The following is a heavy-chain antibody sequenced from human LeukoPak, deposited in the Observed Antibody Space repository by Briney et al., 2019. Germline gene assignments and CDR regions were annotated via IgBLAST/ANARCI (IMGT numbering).Heavy chain of an antibody. V-gene: IGHV4-59*02. Sequence: SETLSLTCAVSGASVGGNHWSWIRQSPEKGLEWIGNTFHDGVTDYNPSFKSRVTMLPDTSKNQFSLRLTSVTAADTAVYYCARHHCSGGSCYSVDYWGQGTLVTVSS. CDR2: TFHDGVT. CDR1: GASVGGNH. D-gene: IGHD2-15*01. J-gene: IGHJ4*02. CDR3: ARHHCSGGSCYSVDY.